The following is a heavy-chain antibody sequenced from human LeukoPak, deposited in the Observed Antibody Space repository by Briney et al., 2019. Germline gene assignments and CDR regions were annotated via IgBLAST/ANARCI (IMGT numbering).Heavy chain of an antibody. CDR2: IKQDGSEK. CDR3: ARDWAAAGNDY. CDR1: GFTFSSYW. D-gene: IGHD6-13*01. V-gene: IGHV3-7*01. Sequence: GGSLRLSCAASGFTFSSYWMSWVRQAPGKGLEWVANIKQDGSEKYYVDSVKGRFTISRDNAKNSLYPQMNSLRAGDTAVYYCARDWAAAGNDYWGQGTLVTVSS. J-gene: IGHJ4*02.